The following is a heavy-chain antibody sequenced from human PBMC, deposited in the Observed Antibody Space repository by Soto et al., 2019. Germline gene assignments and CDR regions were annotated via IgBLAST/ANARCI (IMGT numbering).Heavy chain of an antibody. CDR1: GFTFSSYG. V-gene: IGHV3-33*01. CDR2: IWYDGSNK. J-gene: IGHJ4*02. D-gene: IGHD6-19*01. Sequence: QVQLVESGGGVVQPGRSLRLSCAASGFTFSSYGMHWVRQAPGKGLEWVAVIWYDGSNKYYADSVKGRFTISRDNSKNTLYLQMNSLRAEDTAVYYCARDGIDGSGWYSYWGQGTLVTVSS. CDR3: ARDGIDGSGWYSY.